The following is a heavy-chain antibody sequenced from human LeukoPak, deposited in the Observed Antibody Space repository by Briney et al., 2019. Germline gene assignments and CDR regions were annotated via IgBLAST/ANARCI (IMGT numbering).Heavy chain of an antibody. CDR1: VDSVSNKNAA. J-gene: IGHJ5*02. CDR3: ASGWALS. D-gene: IGHD1-26*01. V-gene: IGHV6-1*01. CDR2: TYYRSEWHT. Sequence: SQTLSLTCAVSVDSVSNKNAAWNWIRQSPSRGLEWLGRTYYRSEWHTDYAFSVKGRITINADTSKNQFSLQLGYVTPEDTAVYYCASGWALSWGQGTLVTVSS.